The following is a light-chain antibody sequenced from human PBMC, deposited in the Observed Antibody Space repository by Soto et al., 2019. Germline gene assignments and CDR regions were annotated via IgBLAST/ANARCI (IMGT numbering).Light chain of an antibody. J-gene: IGKJ1*01. Sequence: EIVMAQSPATLSVSPGDRATLSCRASQSVSTNLAWYQQKPGQAPRLLIYGASTRATGIPARFSGSGSGTEFTLTISSLQSEDFAVYYCQHYTNWPPGGTFGQGTKVEIK. CDR1: QSVSTN. CDR3: QHYTNWPPGGT. V-gene: IGKV3-15*01. CDR2: GAS.